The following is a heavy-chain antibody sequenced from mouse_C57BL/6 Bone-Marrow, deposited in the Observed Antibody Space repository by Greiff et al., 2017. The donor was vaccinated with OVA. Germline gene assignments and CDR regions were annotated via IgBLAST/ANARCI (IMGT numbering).Heavy chain of an antibody. J-gene: IGHJ2*01. Sequence: QVQLKQSGAELVRPGASVTLSCKASGYTFTDYEMHWVQQTPVHGLEWIGAIDPETGGTAYNQKFKGKAILTADKSSSTAYMELRSLTSEDSAVYYCTRSYSNYGDFDYWGQGTTLTVSS. D-gene: IGHD2-5*01. V-gene: IGHV1-15*01. CDR2: IDPETGGT. CDR3: TRSYSNYGDFDY. CDR1: GYTFTDYE.